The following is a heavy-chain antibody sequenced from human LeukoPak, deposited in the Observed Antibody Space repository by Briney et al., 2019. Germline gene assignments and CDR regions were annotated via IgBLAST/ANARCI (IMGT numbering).Heavy chain of an antibody. D-gene: IGHD3-3*01. V-gene: IGHV1-8*01. Sequence: ASVKVSCKASGYTFTSYDINWVRQATGQGLEWMGWMNPNSGNTGYAQKFQGRVTMTRNTSISTAYMELSSLRSEDTAVYYCARGYSGYPVLRFLAPHYSFVYFDYWGQGTLVTVSS. CDR2: MNPNSGNT. J-gene: IGHJ4*02. CDR1: GYTFTSYD. CDR3: ARGYSGYPVLRFLAPHYSFVYFDY.